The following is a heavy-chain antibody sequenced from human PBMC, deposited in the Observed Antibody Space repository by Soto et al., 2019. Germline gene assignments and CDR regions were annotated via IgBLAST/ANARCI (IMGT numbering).Heavy chain of an antibody. V-gene: IGHV3-30*18. J-gene: IGHJ3*02. CDR1: GFTFSSYG. D-gene: IGHD6-6*01. CDR2: ISYDGSNK. Sequence: GGSLRLSCAASGFTFSSYGMHWVRQAPGKGLEWLAVISYDGSNKYYADSVKGRFTISRDNSKNTLYLQMNSLRAEDTAVYYCAKLAIASRRSEAFDIWGQGTMVTVAS. CDR3: AKLAIASRRSEAFDI.